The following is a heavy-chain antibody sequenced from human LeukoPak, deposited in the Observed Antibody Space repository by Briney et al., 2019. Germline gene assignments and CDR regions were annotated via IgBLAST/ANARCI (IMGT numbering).Heavy chain of an antibody. Sequence: GGSLRLSCAASGFTFSSYAMSCVRQAPGKGLEWVSAISGSGGSTYYADSVKGRFTISRDNSKNTLYLQMNSLRAEDTAVYYCAKFKSSSYYYYYYMDVWGKGTTVTVSS. CDR3: AKFKSSSYYYYYYMDV. D-gene: IGHD6-13*01. J-gene: IGHJ6*03. CDR2: ISGSGGST. CDR1: GFTFSSYA. V-gene: IGHV3-23*01.